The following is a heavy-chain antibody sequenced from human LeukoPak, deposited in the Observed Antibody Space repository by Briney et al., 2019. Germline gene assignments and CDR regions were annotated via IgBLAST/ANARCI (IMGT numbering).Heavy chain of an antibody. CDR3: ARGGYYGDYGY. V-gene: IGHV4-34*01. J-gene: IGHJ4*02. CDR1: GGSFSGYY. CDR2: INHSGST. Sequence: SETLSLTRAVYGGSFSGYYWSWIRQPPGKGLEWIGEINHSGSTNYNPSLKSRVTISVDTSKNQFSLKLSSVTAADTAVYYCARGGYYGDYGYWGQGTLVTVSS. D-gene: IGHD4-17*01.